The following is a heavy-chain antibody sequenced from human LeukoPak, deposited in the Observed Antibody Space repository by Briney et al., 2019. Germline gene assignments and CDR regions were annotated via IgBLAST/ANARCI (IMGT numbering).Heavy chain of an antibody. D-gene: IGHD3-22*01. CDR2: IIPIFGTA. CDR1: GGTFSSYA. Sequence: SVKVSCKASGGTFSSYAISWVRQAPGQGLEWMGGIIPIFGTANYAQKFQGRVTITADESTSTAYMELSSLRSEDTAVYYCARTGDRPYYYDSSGPGAFDIWGQGTMVTVSS. V-gene: IGHV1-69*13. J-gene: IGHJ3*02. CDR3: ARTGDRPYYYDSSGPGAFDI.